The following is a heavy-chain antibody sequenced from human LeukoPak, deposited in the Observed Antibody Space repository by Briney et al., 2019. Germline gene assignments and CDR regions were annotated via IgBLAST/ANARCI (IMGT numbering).Heavy chain of an antibody. CDR1: GFTFSSYW. CDR2: INGDESNT. Sequence: SGGSLRLSCAASGFTFSSYWMHWVRQAPGKGLVWVSPINGDESNTNYADSVKGRFTISRDNAKNTLHLQMNSLRAEDTAVYYCARGARGSGTASDSWGQGTLVTVSS. CDR3: ARGARGSGTASDS. D-gene: IGHD3-10*01. J-gene: IGHJ4*02. V-gene: IGHV3-74*01.